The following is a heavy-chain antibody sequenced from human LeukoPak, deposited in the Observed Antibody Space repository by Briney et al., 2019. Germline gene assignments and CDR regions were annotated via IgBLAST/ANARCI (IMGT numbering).Heavy chain of an antibody. Sequence: PSETLSLTCAVYGGSFSGYYWTWIRQSPGKGLEWIGEINHSGGTNYNPSLKSRVTVSVDTSKNQFSLKLSSVTAADTAVYYCARAQYCSGGSCYWAPGYYYYYMDVWAKGPRSPSP. CDR2: INHSGGT. CDR1: GGSFSGYY. V-gene: IGHV4-34*01. J-gene: IGHJ6*03. D-gene: IGHD2-15*01. CDR3: ARAQYCSGGSCYWAPGYYYYYMDV.